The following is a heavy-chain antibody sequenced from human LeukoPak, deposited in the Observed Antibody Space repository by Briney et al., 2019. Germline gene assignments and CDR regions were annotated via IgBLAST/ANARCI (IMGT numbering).Heavy chain of an antibody. V-gene: IGHV4-34*01. CDR2: INHSGST. D-gene: IGHD1-1*01. J-gene: IGHJ4*02. CDR1: GGSISSYY. CDR3: ARQGPSGPTGIDY. Sequence: SETLSLTCTVSGGSISSYYWTWIRQPPGKGLEWIGEINHSGSTNYNPSLKSRVTISVDTSKNQFSLKLSSVTAADTAVYYCARQGPSGPTGIDYWGQGTLVTVSS.